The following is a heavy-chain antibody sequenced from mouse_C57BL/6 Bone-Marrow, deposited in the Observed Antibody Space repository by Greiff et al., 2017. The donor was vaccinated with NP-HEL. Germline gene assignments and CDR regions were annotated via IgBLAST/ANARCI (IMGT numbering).Heavy chain of an antibody. J-gene: IGHJ4*01. Sequence: QVQLQQSGAELVKPGASVKISCKASGYAFSSYWMNWVKQRPGKGLEWIGQIYPGDGDTNYNGKVKGKATLTADKSSSTAYMQLSSLTSEDSAVYFCARIYYGRSSYVGYAMDYWGQGTSVTVSS. CDR3: ARIYYGRSSYVGYAMDY. V-gene: IGHV1-80*01. CDR1: GYAFSSYW. D-gene: IGHD1-1*01. CDR2: IYPGDGDT.